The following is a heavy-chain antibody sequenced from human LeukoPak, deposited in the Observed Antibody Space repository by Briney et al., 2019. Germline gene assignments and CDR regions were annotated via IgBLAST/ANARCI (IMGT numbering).Heavy chain of an antibody. J-gene: IGHJ4*02. CDR2: IYYSGST. V-gene: IGHV4-59*08. CDR3: ARTMVRGVCDY. CDR1: GGSFSGYY. Sequence: SETLSLTCAVYGGSFSGYYWSWIRQPPGKGLEWIGYIYYSGSTNYNPSLKSRVTISVDTSKNQFSLKLSSVTAADTAVYYCARTMVRGVCDYWGQGTLVTVSS. D-gene: IGHD3-10*01.